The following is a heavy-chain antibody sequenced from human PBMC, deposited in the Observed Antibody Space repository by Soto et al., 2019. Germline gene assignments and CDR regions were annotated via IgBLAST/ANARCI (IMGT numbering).Heavy chain of an antibody. CDR3: ARATSSGRAGRPGS. CDR1: GFSFSSHS. Sequence: QVQMVESGGGVVQPGRSLRLSCAASGFSFSSHSMHWVRQAPGKGLEWVAVISDDGNNKYYADSVKGRFTISRDNSKNTLYLEMNSLRVEDTAVYYCARATSSGRAGRPGSWGQGTLVTVSS. V-gene: IGHV3-30-3*01. J-gene: IGHJ5*02. D-gene: IGHD6-6*01. CDR2: ISDDGNNK.